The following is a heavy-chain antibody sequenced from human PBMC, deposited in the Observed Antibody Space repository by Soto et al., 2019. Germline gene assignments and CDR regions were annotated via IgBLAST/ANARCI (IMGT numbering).Heavy chain of an antibody. V-gene: IGHV1-18*04. Sequence: QVQLVQSGAEVKKPGASVKVSCKASGYTFTSYGVSWVRQAPGQGREWMGWISGYNGNTNYAQKLQGRVTMTTDTSTSTAYMELRSLRSDDTAVYYCARAGKYYYGSGSRYYYGMDVWGQGITVTVSS. CDR1: GYTFTSYG. J-gene: IGHJ6*02. D-gene: IGHD3-10*01. CDR2: ISGYNGNT. CDR3: ARAGKYYYGSGSRYYYGMDV.